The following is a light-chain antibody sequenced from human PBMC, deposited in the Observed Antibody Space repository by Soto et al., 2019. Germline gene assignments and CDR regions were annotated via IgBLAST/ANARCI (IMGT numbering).Light chain of an antibody. J-gene: IGKJ1*01. V-gene: IGKV1-9*01. CDR1: QRVRSY. CDR3: HQVYTYPRT. Sequence: IQLPQSPFCLSASDGDRVTITCMASQRVRSYLAWFQQRPGKAPKLLIFGASTLQNGVPARFSGGGFGTEFTLTIISLQPEDFATYYCHQVYTYPRTFGQGTKVDIK. CDR2: GAS.